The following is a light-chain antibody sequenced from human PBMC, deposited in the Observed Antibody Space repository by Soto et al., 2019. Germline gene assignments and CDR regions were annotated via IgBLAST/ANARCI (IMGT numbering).Light chain of an antibody. CDR3: QQRSNWPRT. V-gene: IGKV3-11*01. Sequence: EIVMTQSPPTLSVSPGERATLSCRASHIVNSNLAWYQQKPGQAPRLLIYGASGRATGIPDRFSGSGSGTDFTLTISSLEPEDFAFYYCQQRSNWPRTFGQGTKVDI. CDR2: GAS. CDR1: HIVNSN. J-gene: IGKJ1*01.